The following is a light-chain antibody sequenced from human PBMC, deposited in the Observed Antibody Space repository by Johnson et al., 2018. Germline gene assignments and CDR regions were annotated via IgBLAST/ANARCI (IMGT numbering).Light chain of an antibody. Sequence: QSVLTQPPSVSAAPGQKVTISCSGSSSNIGNNYVSWYQQLPGTAPKLLIYENNKRPSGIPDRSSGSKSGTSATLGITGRQTGDEADYYCGTWDSSLSAGNVFGTGTKVTVL. J-gene: IGLJ1*01. V-gene: IGLV1-51*02. CDR1: SSNIGNNY. CDR3: GTWDSSLSAGNV. CDR2: ENN.